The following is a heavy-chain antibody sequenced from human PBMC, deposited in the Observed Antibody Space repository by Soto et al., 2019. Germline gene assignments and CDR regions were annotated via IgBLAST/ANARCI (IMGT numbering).Heavy chain of an antibody. D-gene: IGHD1-26*01. CDR1: GFTFSEFA. Sequence: EVQLLESGGGLVQPGGSLTLSCAASGFTFSEFAMIWVRQAPGKGLEWVSDISGGGDATFYADSVKGRFTISRVQSKNTVYLQMNGLRADDTAVYYCVKKIAGTTTSGPYWSFDLWGRGTLVTVSS. J-gene: IGHJ2*01. CDR2: ISGGGDAT. V-gene: IGHV3-23*01. CDR3: VKKIAGTTTSGPYWSFDL.